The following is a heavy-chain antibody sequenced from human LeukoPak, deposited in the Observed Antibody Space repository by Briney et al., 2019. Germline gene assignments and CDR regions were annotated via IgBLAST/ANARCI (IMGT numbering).Heavy chain of an antibody. CDR3: ARKKYYDILTGLYNWFDP. CDR1: GGSFSGYY. V-gene: IGHV4-34*01. Sequence: PSETLSLTCAVYGGSFSGYYWSWIRQPPGKGLEWIGEIKHSGSTSYNPSLKSRVIISVDTSKNQFSLKLSSVTAADTAVYYCARKKYYDILTGLYNWFDPWGQGTLVTVSS. CDR2: IKHSGST. D-gene: IGHD3-9*01. J-gene: IGHJ5*02.